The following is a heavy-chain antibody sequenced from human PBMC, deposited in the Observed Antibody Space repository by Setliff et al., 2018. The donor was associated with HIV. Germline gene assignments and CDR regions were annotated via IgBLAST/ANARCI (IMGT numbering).Heavy chain of an antibody. V-gene: IGHV4-31*03. D-gene: IGHD3-10*01. CDR3: AREGARHYGSGRYHSWFDP. J-gene: IGHJ5*02. Sequence: SETLSLTCTVSGGSIKSSNYYWGWIRQPPGKGLEWIGYTYYSGRTYYNPSLKTRVTMSVDTSKNQFSLKLSSVTAADTAVYYCAREGARHYGSGRYHSWFDPWGQGTQVTVSS. CDR1: GGSIKSSNYY. CDR2: TYYSGRT.